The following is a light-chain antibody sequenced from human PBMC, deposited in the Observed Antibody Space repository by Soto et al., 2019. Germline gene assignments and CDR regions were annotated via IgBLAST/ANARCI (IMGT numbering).Light chain of an antibody. J-gene: IGLJ1*01. CDR1: ISDVGSYNY. CDR2: DVS. V-gene: IGLV2-14*03. Sequence: SVLTQPASVSGSPAQSITISCSGTISDVGSYNYVSWSQQYPGKAPKLMIYDVSTRPSGVSDRFSGSKSGNTASLTISGLRVEEESDYYCISYTGSSTSYVFGSGTKVTVL. CDR3: ISYTGSSTSYV.